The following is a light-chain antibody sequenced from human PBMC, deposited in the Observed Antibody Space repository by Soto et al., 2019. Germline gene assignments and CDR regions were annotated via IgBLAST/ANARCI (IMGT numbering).Light chain of an antibody. J-gene: IGLJ1*01. Sequence: QSVLTQPASVSGSPGQSITISCTGTSSDVGGYNYVSWYQQHPGKAPKLMIYGVSNRPSRVSNRFSGSKSGNTASLTISGLQAEDEADYYCSSYTRSSTSYVFGNGTKVTVL. CDR3: SSYTRSSTSYV. CDR2: GVS. V-gene: IGLV2-14*01. CDR1: SSDVGGYNY.